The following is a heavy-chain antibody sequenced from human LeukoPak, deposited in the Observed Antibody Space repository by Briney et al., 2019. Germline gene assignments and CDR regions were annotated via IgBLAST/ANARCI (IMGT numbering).Heavy chain of an antibody. CDR1: GGSFSGYY. CDR3: ARGRTRGYSYYYYGMDV. V-gene: IGHV4-34*01. CDR2: INHSGST. D-gene: IGHD5-18*01. J-gene: IGHJ6*02. Sequence: SETLSLTCAVYGGSFSGYYWSWIRQPPGKGLEWIGEINHSGSTNYNPSLKSRVTISVDTSKNQFSLKLSSVTAADTAVYYCARGRTRGYSYYYYGMDVWGQGTTVTVSS.